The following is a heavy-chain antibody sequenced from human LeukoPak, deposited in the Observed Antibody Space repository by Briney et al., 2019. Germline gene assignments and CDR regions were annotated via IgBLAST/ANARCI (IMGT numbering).Heavy chain of an antibody. J-gene: IGHJ6*03. D-gene: IGHD3-22*01. CDR2: INHSGST. Sequence: PSETLSLTCAVHGGSFSGYYWSWIRQPPGKGLEWIGEINHSGSTNYNPSLKSRVTISVDTSKNQFSLKLSSVTAADTAVYYCARGLSTPRYYYDSSGYYRTYYYYYMDVWGKGTTVTVS. CDR3: ARGLSTPRYYYDSSGYYRTYYYYYMDV. CDR1: GGSFSGYY. V-gene: IGHV4-34*01.